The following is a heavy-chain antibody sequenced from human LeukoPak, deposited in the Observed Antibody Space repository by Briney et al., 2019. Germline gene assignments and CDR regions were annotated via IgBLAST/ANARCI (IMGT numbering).Heavy chain of an antibody. D-gene: IGHD3-9*01. CDR2: IYYSGST. J-gene: IGHJ4*02. CDR1: GGSISSYY. CDR3: ASGFYDILTGFDY. Sequence: SETLSLTCTVSGGSISSYYWSWIRQPPGKGLEWIGYIYYSGSTNYNPSLKSRVAISVDTTKNPFSLKLSSVTAADTAVYYCASGFYDILTGFDYWGQGTLVTVSS. V-gene: IGHV4-59*01.